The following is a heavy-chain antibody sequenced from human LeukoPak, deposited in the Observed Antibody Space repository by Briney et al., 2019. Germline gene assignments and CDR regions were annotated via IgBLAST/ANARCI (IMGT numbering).Heavy chain of an antibody. CDR2: IYYSGST. D-gene: IGHD1-26*01. V-gene: IGHV4-59*01. CDR3: ARGSDWFDP. Sequence: SETLSLACTVSGGSISSYYWSWIRQPPGKGLEWIGYIYYSGSTNYNPSLKSRVTISVDTSKNQFSLKLSSVTAADTAVYYCARGSDWFDPWGQGTLVTVSS. CDR1: GGSISSYY. J-gene: IGHJ5*02.